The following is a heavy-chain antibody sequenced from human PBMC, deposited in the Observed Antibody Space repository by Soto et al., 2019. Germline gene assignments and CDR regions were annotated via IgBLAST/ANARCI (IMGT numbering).Heavy chain of an antibody. CDR3: AASSGIEGTYYHGMDV. D-gene: IGHD3-10*01. V-gene: IGHV3-30-3*01. J-gene: IGHJ6*02. CDR2: ISYDGSNK. Sequence: GGSLRLSCAASGFTFSSYAMHWVRQAPGKGLEWVAVISYDGSNKYYADSVKGRFTISRDNSMNTLYLQMNSLRAGDTAVYYCAASSGIEGTYYHGMDVWGQGTTVTVSS. CDR1: GFTFSSYA.